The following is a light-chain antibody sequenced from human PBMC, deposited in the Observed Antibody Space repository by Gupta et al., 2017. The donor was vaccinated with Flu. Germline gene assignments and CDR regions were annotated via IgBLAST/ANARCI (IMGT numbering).Light chain of an antibody. CDR2: GAS. CDR1: QSVSSNY. J-gene: IGKJ5*01. Sequence: EIVLTQSPGTLSLSPGERATLSCRASQSVSSNYVAWYQQKPGQAPRLLIYGASSRASGIPERFSGSGSGTDFTLTISRLEPEDFAVYHCQQYVSSPITFGQGTRLEIK. CDR3: QQYVSSPIT. V-gene: IGKV3-20*01.